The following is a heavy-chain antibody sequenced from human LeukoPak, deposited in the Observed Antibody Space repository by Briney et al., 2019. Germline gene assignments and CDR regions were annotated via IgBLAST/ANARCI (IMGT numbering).Heavy chain of an antibody. CDR3: ARMFVVVPAAILGGFDP. D-gene: IGHD2-2*02. CDR1: GGTFSSYA. CDR2: IIPIFGTA. J-gene: IGHJ5*02. Sequence: RGASVKVSCKASGGTFSSYAISWVRQPPGQGLEWMGGIIPIFGTANYAQKFQGRVTITTDESTSTAYMELSSLRSEDTAVYYCARMFVVVPAAILGGFDPWGQGTLVTVSS. V-gene: IGHV1-69*05.